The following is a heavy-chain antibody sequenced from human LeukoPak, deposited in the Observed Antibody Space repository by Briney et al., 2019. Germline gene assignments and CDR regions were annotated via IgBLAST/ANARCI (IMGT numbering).Heavy chain of an antibody. CDR1: GFTFSIYA. J-gene: IGHJ5*02. V-gene: IGHV3-23*01. Sequence: GGSLRLSCAASGFTFSIYAMSWVRQAPGKGLDWVSTIIGSGGNTYYAGSVKGRFTISRDNSKNTLYLQMNSLRVEDTAIYYCARVAALADTRGQGTLVTVSS. D-gene: IGHD2-15*01. CDR2: IIGSGGNT. CDR3: ARVAALADT.